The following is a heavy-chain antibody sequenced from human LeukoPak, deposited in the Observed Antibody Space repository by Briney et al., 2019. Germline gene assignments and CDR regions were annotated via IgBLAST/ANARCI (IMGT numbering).Heavy chain of an antibody. Sequence: SETLSLTCTVSGGSISNYYWSWIRQPPGKGLEWIGYIYYSGRTNYNPSLKSRVTISVDTSKNQFSLKLSSVTAADTAVYYCARAPMYSSSPLDYWGQGTLVTVSS. CDR1: GGSISNYY. CDR3: ARAPMYSSSPLDY. CDR2: IYYSGRT. D-gene: IGHD6-6*01. V-gene: IGHV4-59*01. J-gene: IGHJ4*02.